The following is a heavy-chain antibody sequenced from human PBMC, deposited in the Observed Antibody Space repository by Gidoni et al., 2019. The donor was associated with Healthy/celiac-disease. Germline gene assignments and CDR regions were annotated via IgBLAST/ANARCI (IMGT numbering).Heavy chain of an antibody. Sequence: QVQLEQSWAVVKKPGASVMVSCKASGYNYTSYYMHWVRQAPVQGLEWMGIINPGGGSTSYAQKFQGRVTVTRDTSTSTVCMELSSLRSEDTAVYYWARGGVGATVAFDICGQGTMGAVSS. CDR1: GYNYTSYY. D-gene: IGHD1-26*01. CDR3: ARGGVGATVAFDI. V-gene: IGHV1-46*03. J-gene: IGHJ3*02. CDR2: INPGGGST.